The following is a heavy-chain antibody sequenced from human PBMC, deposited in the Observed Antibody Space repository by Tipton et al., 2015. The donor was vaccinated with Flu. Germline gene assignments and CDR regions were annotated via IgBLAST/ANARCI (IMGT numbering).Heavy chain of an antibody. D-gene: IGHD6-19*01. V-gene: IGHV3-30*04. J-gene: IGHJ4*02. CDR2: ISYDGSNK. CDR3: ATVIHSSGWY. CDR1: GFTFSSYA. Sequence: RSLRLSCAASGFTFSSYAMHWVRQAPGKGLEWVAVISYDGSNKYYADSVKGRFTISRDNSKNTLYLQMNSLRAEDTAVYYCATVIHSSGWYWGQGTLVTVSS.